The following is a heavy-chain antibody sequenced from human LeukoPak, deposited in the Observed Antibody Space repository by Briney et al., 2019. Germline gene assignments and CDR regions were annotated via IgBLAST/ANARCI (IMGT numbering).Heavy chain of an antibody. V-gene: IGHV1-46*01. CDR3: ARDIRSGWYYFDY. Sequence: ASVKVSCKASGYTFINYNIHWVRQAPGQGLEWMGIIIPSGGSTIYAQKFRGRVTMTRDTSTSTVCMELSSLRPEDTAVYYCARDIRSGWYYFDYWGQGTLVTVSS. CDR2: IIPSGGST. J-gene: IGHJ4*02. CDR1: GYTFINYN. D-gene: IGHD6-19*01.